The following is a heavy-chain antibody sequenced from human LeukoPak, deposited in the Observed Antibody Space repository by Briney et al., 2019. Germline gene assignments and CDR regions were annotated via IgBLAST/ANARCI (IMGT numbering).Heavy chain of an antibody. CDR3: ARDEGYGSGSFDI. Sequence: GGSLRLSCAASGFTFSSYAMHWVRQAPGKGLEYVSAISSNGGSTYYANSVKGRFTISRDNSKNTLFLQMNSLRVEDTAVYYCARDEGYGSGSFDIWGQGRMVTVSS. D-gene: IGHD3-10*01. V-gene: IGHV3-64*01. CDR1: GFTFSSYA. J-gene: IGHJ3*02. CDR2: ISSNGGST.